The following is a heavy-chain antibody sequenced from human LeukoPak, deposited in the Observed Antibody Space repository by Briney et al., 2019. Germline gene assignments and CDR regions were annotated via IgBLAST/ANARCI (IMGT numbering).Heavy chain of an antibody. D-gene: IGHD2-15*01. CDR1: GGTFSSYA. CDR3: ARDGGCSGGSCPFDY. Sequence: SVKVSCKASGGTFSSYAISWVRQAPGQGLEWMGGIIPIFGTANYAQKFQGRVTITADKSTSTAYMELSSLRSEDTAVYYCARDGGCSGGSCPFDYWGQGTLVTVPS. V-gene: IGHV1-69*06. CDR2: IIPIFGTA. J-gene: IGHJ4*02.